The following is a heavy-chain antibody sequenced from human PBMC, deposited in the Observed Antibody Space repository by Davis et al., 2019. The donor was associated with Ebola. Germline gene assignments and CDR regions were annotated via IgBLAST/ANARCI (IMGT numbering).Heavy chain of an antibody. CDR2: INPHNGNT. V-gene: IGHV1-18*04. CDR1: GYTFTSYG. Sequence: ASVQVSCKASGYTFTSYGITCLRQAPGQGLDWMGRINPHNGNTNHAQNVQGRVTMTTDTSTSTAYMEVGSLRSDDTAVYYCARSSGPYGDYVFDYWGQGTLVTVSS. CDR3: ARSSGPYGDYVFDY. J-gene: IGHJ4*02. D-gene: IGHD4-17*01.